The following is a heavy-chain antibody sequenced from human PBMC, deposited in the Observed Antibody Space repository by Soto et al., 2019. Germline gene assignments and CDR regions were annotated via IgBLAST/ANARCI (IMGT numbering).Heavy chain of an antibody. V-gene: IGHV5-10-1*03. Sequence: EVQLVQSGAEVKKPGESLRISCKGSGYSFTSYWISWVRQMPGKGLEWMGRIDPSDSYTNYSPSFQGHVTISADKSISTAYLQWSSLKASDTAMYYCARLQVVYSSSSYYFDYWGQGTLVTVSS. D-gene: IGHD6-6*01. CDR1: GYSFTSYW. CDR3: ARLQVVYSSSSYYFDY. J-gene: IGHJ4*02. CDR2: IDPSDSYT.